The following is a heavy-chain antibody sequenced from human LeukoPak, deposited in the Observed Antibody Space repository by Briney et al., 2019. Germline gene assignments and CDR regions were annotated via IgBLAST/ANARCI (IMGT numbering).Heavy chain of an antibody. CDR3: ARGLGEPGSNWFDP. Sequence: ASVKVSCKASGYTFTSYDINWVRQATGQGLEWMGWMNPNSGNTGYAQKFQGRVTVTRNTSISTAYMELSSLRSEDTAVYYCARGLGEPGSNWFDPWGQGTLVTVSS. J-gene: IGHJ5*02. V-gene: IGHV1-8*01. CDR1: GYTFTSYD. CDR2: MNPNSGNT. D-gene: IGHD1-14*01.